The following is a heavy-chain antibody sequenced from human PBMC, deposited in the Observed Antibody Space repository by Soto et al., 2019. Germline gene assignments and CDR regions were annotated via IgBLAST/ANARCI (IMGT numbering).Heavy chain of an antibody. CDR3: AKFRRPSGSTYDYYDSISYFDY. Sequence: GGSLRLSCAASGFRFSDYSMNWVRQAPGRGLEWVSYISSSSFTIHYADSVEGRFAISRDNAKNSLYLQMNSLRVEDTAVYYCAKFRRPSGSTYDYYDSISYFDYWGQGTLVTVSS. CDR1: GFRFSDYS. V-gene: IGHV3-48*01. D-gene: IGHD3-22*01. J-gene: IGHJ4*02. CDR2: ISSSSFTI.